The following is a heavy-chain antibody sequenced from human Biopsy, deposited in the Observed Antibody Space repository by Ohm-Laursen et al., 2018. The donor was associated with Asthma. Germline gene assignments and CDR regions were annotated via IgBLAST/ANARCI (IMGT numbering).Heavy chain of an antibody. D-gene: IGHD2-2*01. CDR2: IYSGGTS. CDR3: VRGESSSRSHYYFDY. CDR1: GFAVSRDH. Sequence: SLRLSCTASGFAVSRDHMYWVRQAPGKGLEWVSVIYSGGTSHTADSVRGRFTISSDYSKNTLYLQMHSLRAEDTAVYYCVRGESSSRSHYYFDYWGQGTLVTVSS. J-gene: IGHJ4*02. V-gene: IGHV3-53*01.